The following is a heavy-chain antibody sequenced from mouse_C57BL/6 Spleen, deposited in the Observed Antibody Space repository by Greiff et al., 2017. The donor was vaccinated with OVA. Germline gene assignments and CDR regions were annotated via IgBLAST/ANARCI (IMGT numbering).Heavy chain of an antibody. CDR2: ISSGGDYI. V-gene: IGHV5-9-1*02. CDR3: TRESDYYGSSPYYFDY. J-gene: IGHJ2*01. D-gene: IGHD1-1*01. CDR1: GFTFSSYA. Sequence: EVQLQESGEGLVKPGGSLKLSCAASGFTFSSYAMSWVRQTPEKRLEWVAYISSGGDYIYYADTVKGRFTISRDNARNTLYLQMSSLKSEDTAMYYCTRESDYYGSSPYYFDYWGQGTTLTVSS.